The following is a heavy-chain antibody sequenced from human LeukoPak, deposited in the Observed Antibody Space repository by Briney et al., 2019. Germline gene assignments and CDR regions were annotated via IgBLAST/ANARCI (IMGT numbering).Heavy chain of an antibody. D-gene: IGHD1-1*01. J-gene: IGHJ4*02. Sequence: SETLSLTCTVSGGSISSYYWSWIRQPPGKGLEWIGYIYYSGSTNYNPSLKSRVTISVDTSKNQFSLKLTSVTAADTAVYYCTRDNPGMTSTDTWGQGTLVTVSS. V-gene: IGHV4-59*12. CDR2: IYYSGST. CDR3: TRDNPGMTSTDT. CDR1: GGSISSYY.